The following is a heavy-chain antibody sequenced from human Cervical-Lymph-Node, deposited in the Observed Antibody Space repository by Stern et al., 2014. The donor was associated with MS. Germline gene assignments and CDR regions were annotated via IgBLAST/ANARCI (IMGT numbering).Heavy chain of an antibody. D-gene: IGHD1-14*01. Sequence: QMQLVQSGAEVKRPGSSVKVSCKTSGDTFSNFAINWVLQAPGQGLEWMGGIIPIYAPASYAQKFRGRVTITADESTDTVFMELNSLRSEDTAVYYCAKAVPNHDAFDIWGQGTMVTVSS. J-gene: IGHJ3*02. CDR1: GDTFSNFA. V-gene: IGHV1-69*01. CDR3: AKAVPNHDAFDI. CDR2: IIPIYAPA.